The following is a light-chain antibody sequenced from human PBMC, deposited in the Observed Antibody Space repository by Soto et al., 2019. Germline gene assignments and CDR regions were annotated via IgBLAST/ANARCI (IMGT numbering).Light chain of an antibody. Sequence: PGERATLSCRASPGVSSYSAWYQQKPGQAPRLLIYDASNRATGIPARVSGRGSGTDFTLTISSLEPEDFAVYYCQQRSNWPLTFGGGTKVEIK. J-gene: IGKJ4*01. CDR1: PGVSSY. CDR2: DAS. CDR3: QQRSNWPLT. V-gene: IGKV3-11*01.